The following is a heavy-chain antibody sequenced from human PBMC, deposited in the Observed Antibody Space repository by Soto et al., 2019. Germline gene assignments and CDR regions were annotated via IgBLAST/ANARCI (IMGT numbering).Heavy chain of an antibody. J-gene: IGHJ6*02. CDR1: GFTFDDFT. CDR2: ISWDGAST. D-gene: IGHD6-19*01. V-gene: IGHV3-43*01. CDR3: AKDIGPSGWYGLDV. Sequence: EVQLVESGGVVVQPGGSLRLSCAASGFTFDDFTMHWVRQPPGEGLEWVTLISWDGASTFYADSVKGRLTISRDKSEDSRYLQMNTLRSEDTALYYCAKDIGPSGWYGLDVWGQETTVTVSS.